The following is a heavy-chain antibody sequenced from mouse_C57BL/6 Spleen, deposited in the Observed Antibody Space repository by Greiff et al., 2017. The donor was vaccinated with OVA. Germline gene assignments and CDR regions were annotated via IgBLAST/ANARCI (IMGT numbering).Heavy chain of an antibody. CDR2: IWGVGST. J-gene: IGHJ3*01. CDR3: ASLTGTSLPY. V-gene: IGHV2-6*01. D-gene: IGHD4-1*01. CDR1: GFSLTSYG. Sequence: VQRVESGPGLVAPSQSLSITCTVSGFSLTSYGVDWVRQSPGKGLEWLGVIWGVGSTNYNSALKSRLSISKDNSKSQVFLKMNSLQTDDTAMYYCASLTGTSLPYWGQGTLVTVSA.